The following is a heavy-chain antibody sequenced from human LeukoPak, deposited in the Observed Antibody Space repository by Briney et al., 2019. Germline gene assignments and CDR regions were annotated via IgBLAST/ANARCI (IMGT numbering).Heavy chain of an antibody. D-gene: IGHD6-19*01. V-gene: IGHV4-39*01. Sequence: PSETLSLTCAVSGSSIGGRGYYWGWIRQPPGKGLECIGIIYYSAPTYYHPSVKRRVTISVDTSKNQFSLKLLSVTAADTAMYYCARGTGYSTGWSRFDYWGQGTLVTVSS. CDR3: ARGTGYSTGWSRFDY. CDR2: IYYSAPT. CDR1: GSSIGGRGYY. J-gene: IGHJ4*02.